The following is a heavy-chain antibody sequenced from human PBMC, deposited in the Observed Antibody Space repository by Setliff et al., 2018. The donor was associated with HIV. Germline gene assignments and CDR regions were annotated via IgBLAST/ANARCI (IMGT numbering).Heavy chain of an antibody. CDR2: IYTSGGT. CDR3: AGDYAGSGRPFDY. D-gene: IGHD6-19*01. J-gene: IGHJ4*02. Sequence: SETLSLTCTVSGGSISSYYWSWIRQPAGKGLEWIGRIYTSGGTDYNPSLKSRVTISKDTSKNQLSLKLTSVTAADTAVYFCAGDYAGSGRPFDYWGQGTLVTVSS. CDR1: GGSISSYY. V-gene: IGHV4-4*07.